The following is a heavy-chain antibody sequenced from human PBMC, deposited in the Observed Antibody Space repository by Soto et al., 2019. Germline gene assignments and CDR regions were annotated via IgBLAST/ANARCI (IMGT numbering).Heavy chain of an antibody. J-gene: IGHJ4*02. D-gene: IGHD3-10*01. CDR1: GYNFINYG. CDR3: VRDLDGSGSYYTDY. Sequence: EASVKVSCKASGYNFINYGISWVRQAPGQGLEWMGWIRVYNGNTNYAQNLQGRVTMTTDTSTSTAYMELRSLRSDDTAVYYCVRDLDGSGSYYTDYWGLGTLVTVSS. V-gene: IGHV1-18*04. CDR2: IRVYNGNT.